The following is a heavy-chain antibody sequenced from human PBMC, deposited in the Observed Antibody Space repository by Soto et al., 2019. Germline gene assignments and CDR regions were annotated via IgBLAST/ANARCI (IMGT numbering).Heavy chain of an antibody. CDR1: GVTFSSYG. Sequence: QVLLVESGGGVVQPGRSVRLSCAASGVTFSSYGMHWVRQAPGKGLEWVAAISEDGSNKHYADSVKGRFTISRDNSKNTLYLQMNSLRAEDTAVYYCAAGYYFGDYWGQGTLVTVSS. CDR3: AAGYYFGDY. V-gene: IGHV3-30*03. J-gene: IGHJ4*02. CDR2: ISEDGSNK. D-gene: IGHD3-10*01.